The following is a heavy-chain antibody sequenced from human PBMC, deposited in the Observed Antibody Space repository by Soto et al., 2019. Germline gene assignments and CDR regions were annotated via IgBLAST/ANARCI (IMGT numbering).Heavy chain of an antibody. CDR2: IWYDGSNK. V-gene: IGHV3-33*01. D-gene: IGHD4-17*01. CDR3: AREDYPYYYYGMDV. J-gene: IGHJ6*02. CDR1: GFTFSSYG. Sequence: VQLVESGGGVVQPGRSLRLSCAASGFTFSSYGMHWVRQAPGKGLEWVAVIWYDGSNKYYADSVKGRFTISRDNSKNTLYLQMNSLRAEDTAVYYCAREDYPYYYYGMDVWGQGTTVTVSS.